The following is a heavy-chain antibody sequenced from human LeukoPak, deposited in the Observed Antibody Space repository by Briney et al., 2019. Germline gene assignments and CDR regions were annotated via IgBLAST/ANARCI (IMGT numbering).Heavy chain of an antibody. V-gene: IGHV4-59*01. D-gene: IGHD5-24*01. J-gene: IGHJ3*02. CDR3: AGRLWRRDGYNLSAFDI. CDR1: GGSISSYY. Sequence: PSETLSLTCTVSGGSISSYYWNRIRQPPGKGLEWIGYIYYSGSTNYNPSLKSRVTISVDTPKNQFSLKLSSVTAADTAVYYCAGRLWRRDGYNLSAFDIWGQGAMVTVSS. CDR2: IYYSGST.